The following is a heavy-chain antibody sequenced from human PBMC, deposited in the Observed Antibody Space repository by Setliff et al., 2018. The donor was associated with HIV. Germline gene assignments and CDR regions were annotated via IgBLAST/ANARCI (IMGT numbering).Heavy chain of an antibody. J-gene: IGHJ3*02. V-gene: IGHV1-2*02. Sequence: ASVKVSCKASGYTFTDYYIHWVRQAPGQGLEWMGWINSASGGTNYAQNFQGRVTVTRDTSINTAYVELISLKSDDTAVYYCARDYLHVFDIWGQGTMVTVSS. CDR3: ARDYLHVFDI. CDR2: INSASGGT. CDR1: GYTFTDYY.